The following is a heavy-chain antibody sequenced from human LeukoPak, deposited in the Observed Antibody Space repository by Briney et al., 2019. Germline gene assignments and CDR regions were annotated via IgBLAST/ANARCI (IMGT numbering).Heavy chain of an antibody. V-gene: IGHV3-23*01. D-gene: IGHD1-26*01. CDR1: GFTLSAYA. CDR2: IGGGGTT. J-gene: IGHJ4*02. CDR3: AKRFFTYSGPHDC. Sequence: GGSLRLSCAASGFTLSAYAMSWVRQAPGEGLEWVSSIGGGGTTYYADSVKGRFTISRDNSRNTLYLQMNSLRAEDTAVYYCAKRFFTYSGPHDCWGEGTLVTVSS.